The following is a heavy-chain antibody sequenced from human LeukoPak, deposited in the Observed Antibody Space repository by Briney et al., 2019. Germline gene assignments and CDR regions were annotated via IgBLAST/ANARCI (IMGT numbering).Heavy chain of an antibody. V-gene: IGHV1-18*01. J-gene: IGHJ6*03. CDR1: GYTFTSYG. Sequence: ASVKVSCKASGYTFTSYGISWVRQAPGQGREWMGWISAYNGNTNYAQKPQGRVTMTTNTSTSTAYMELRSLGSYDTAVYYCATLTYYYYMDVWGKGTTVTVSS. CDR2: ISAYNGNT. CDR3: ATLTYYYYMDV.